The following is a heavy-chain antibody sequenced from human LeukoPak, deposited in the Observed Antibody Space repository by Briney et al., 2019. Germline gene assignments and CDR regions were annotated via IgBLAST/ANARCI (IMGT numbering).Heavy chain of an antibody. CDR3: ARDSEYSSSFAFDI. Sequence: GGSLGLSCAASGFTFSSHWMTWVRQAPGKGLEWVAKINKDGRERYYVDSVKGRFTTSRDNAKKSLYLQMNSLRAEDTAVYYCARDSEYSSSFAFDIWGQGTMVTVSS. CDR1: GFTFSSHW. V-gene: IGHV3-7*01. J-gene: IGHJ3*02. CDR2: INKDGRER. D-gene: IGHD6-13*01.